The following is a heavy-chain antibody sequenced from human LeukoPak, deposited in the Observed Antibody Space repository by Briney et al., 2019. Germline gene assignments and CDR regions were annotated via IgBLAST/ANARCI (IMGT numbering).Heavy chain of an antibody. V-gene: IGHV4-31*03. CDR1: GDSISSGGYY. D-gene: IGHD3-10*01. Sequence: PSETLSLTCTVSGDSISSGGYYWGWIRQYPGKGLEWIGYIYYSGNTYYNPSLKSRVTISVDTSKNQFSLKLSSVTAADTAVYYCARNDGSGSYHVDYWGQGTLVTVSS. CDR2: IYYSGNT. J-gene: IGHJ4*02. CDR3: ARNDGSGSYHVDY.